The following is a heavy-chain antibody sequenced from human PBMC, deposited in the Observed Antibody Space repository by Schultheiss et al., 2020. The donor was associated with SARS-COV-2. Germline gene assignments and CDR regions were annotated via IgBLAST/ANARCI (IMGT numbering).Heavy chain of an antibody. CDR1: GFTFSSYA. CDR2: ISSNGGST. J-gene: IGHJ6*02. CDR3: ASGMTTVVYYYYYGMDV. D-gene: IGHD4-23*01. Sequence: GGSLRLSCAASGFTFSSYAMHWVRQAPGKGLEYVSAISSNGGSTYYADSVKGRFTISRDNAKNSLYLQMNSLRDEDTAVYYCASGMTTVVYYYYYGMDVWGQGTTVTVSS. V-gene: IGHV3-64*04.